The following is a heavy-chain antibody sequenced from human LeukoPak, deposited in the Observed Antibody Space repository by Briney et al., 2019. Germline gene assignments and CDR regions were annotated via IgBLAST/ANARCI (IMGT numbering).Heavy chain of an antibody. Sequence: GGSLRLSCAASGFDFSSNWMHWVRHAPGQGLVWVSRIKSDGISTNYADSVKGRFTISRDIAKNTLYLQMNSLRAEDTGVYYCAKDHYWSIDYWGRGTLVTVSS. CDR2: IKSDGIST. CDR1: GFDFSSNW. J-gene: IGHJ4*02. V-gene: IGHV3-74*01. D-gene: IGHD3-3*01. CDR3: AKDHYWSIDY.